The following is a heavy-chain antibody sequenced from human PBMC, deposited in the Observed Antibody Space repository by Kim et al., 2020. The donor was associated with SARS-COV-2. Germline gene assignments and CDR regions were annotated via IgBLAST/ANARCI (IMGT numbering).Heavy chain of an antibody. D-gene: IGHD3-10*01. Sequence: SVTVSCKASGGTFSSYAISWVRQAPGQGLEWMGGLIPSFGTANHAQKFQGRVTITADESTSPAYMEFSSLRHEDTAVYYCASIVGSGSYYNDFDYWGQGTLVSVSS. V-gene: IGHV1-69*13. CDR3: ASIVGSGSYYNDFDY. CDR2: LIPSFGTA. J-gene: IGHJ4*02. CDR1: GGTFSSYA.